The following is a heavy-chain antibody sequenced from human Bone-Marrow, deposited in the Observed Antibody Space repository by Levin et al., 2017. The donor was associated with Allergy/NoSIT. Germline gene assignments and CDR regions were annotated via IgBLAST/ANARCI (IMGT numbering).Heavy chain of an antibody. CDR3: AREQRAEVGGTWGPQSYYYGMDI. V-gene: IGHV3-33*01. Sequence: PGGSLRLSCAASGFTLSKFGMHWVRQAPGRGLEWLAVIWYAGRNKFYAESVDGRFHISRDNSRNTVYLQITDLGAEDTALYYCAREQRAEVGGTWGPQSYYYGMDIWGQGTTVIVS. D-gene: IGHD7-27*01. CDR2: IWYAGRNK. CDR1: GFTLSKFG. J-gene: IGHJ6*02.